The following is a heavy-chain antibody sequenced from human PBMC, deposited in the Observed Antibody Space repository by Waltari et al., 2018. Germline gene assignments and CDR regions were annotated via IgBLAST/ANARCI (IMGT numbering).Heavy chain of an antibody. D-gene: IGHD4-17*01. Sequence: EVQLVESGGGLIQPGGSLRLSCAASGFTVSSNYMSWVRQAPGKGLEWVSVIYSGGSTYYADSVKGRFTISRDNSKNTLYLQMNSLRAEDTAVYYCARAPYGDYVEFDYWGQGTTVTVSS. J-gene: IGHJ4*03. CDR1: GFTVSSNY. CDR2: IYSGGST. CDR3: ARAPYGDYVEFDY. V-gene: IGHV3-53*01.